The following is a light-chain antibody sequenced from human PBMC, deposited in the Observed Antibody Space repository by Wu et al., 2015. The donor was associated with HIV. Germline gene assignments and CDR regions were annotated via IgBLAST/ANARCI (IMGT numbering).Light chain of an antibody. CDR1: QDIFTY. J-gene: IGKJ5*01. V-gene: IGKV1-13*02. CDR3: QQLNSFPLT. Sequence: SASIGDRVNITCRASQDIFTYLAWYQQTPGKAPRVLIYDASTLQSGVSSRFSGSGSGAHFTLTISGLQREDFAVYFCQQLNSFPLTFGQGSRLDIK. CDR2: DAS.